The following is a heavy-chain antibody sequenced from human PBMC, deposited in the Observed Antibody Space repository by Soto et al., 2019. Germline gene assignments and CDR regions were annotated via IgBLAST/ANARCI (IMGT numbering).Heavy chain of an antibody. D-gene: IGHD3-10*01. CDR1: GGSFSGYY. CDR2: INHSGST. Sequence: SETLSLTCAVYGGSFSGYYWSWIRQPPGKGLEWIGEINHSGSTNYNPSLKSRVTISVDTSKNQFSLKLSSVAAADTAVYYCARGVGGSGSYYRYGMDVWGQGTTVTVSS. CDR3: ARGVGGSGSYYRYGMDV. V-gene: IGHV4-34*01. J-gene: IGHJ6*02.